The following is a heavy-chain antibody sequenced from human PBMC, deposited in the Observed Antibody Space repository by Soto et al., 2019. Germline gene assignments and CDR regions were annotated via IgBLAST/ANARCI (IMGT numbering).Heavy chain of an antibody. CDR1: GYTFTGHY. CDR3: ARDFHYDSSGSLGY. Sequence: ASVKVSCKASGYTFTGHYMHWVRQAPGQGLEWMGWINPNSGGTNYAQKFQGRVTMTRDTSISTAYMELSRLRSDDTAVYYCARDFHYDSSGSLGYWGQGTLVTVSS. D-gene: IGHD3-22*01. CDR2: INPNSGGT. V-gene: IGHV1-2*02. J-gene: IGHJ4*02.